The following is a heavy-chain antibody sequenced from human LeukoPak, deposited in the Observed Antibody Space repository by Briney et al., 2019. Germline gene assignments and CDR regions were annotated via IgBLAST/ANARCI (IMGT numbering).Heavy chain of an antibody. CDR1: GLTVSSNY. J-gene: IGHJ4*02. CDR2: IYSGGST. Sequence: GGSLRLSCAASGLTVSSNYMTWVRQAPGKGLEWVSVIYSGGSTYYADSVKGRFTISRDNSKNTLSLQMNSLRAEDTAVYYCARNSGYDLPFDYWGQGTLVTVSS. V-gene: IGHV3-53*01. CDR3: ARNSGYDLPFDY. D-gene: IGHD5-12*01.